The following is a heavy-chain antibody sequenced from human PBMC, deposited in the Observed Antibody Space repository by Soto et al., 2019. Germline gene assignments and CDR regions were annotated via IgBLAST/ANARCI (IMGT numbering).Heavy chain of an antibody. D-gene: IGHD5-18*01. J-gene: IGHJ4*02. CDR3: ATSKDTTMMYFDF. CDR2: IYYSGST. CDR1: GGSINSYY. V-gene: IGHV4-59*01. Sequence: TLSLTCTVSGGSINSYYWSWIRQPPGKGLEWIGFIYYSGSTNYNPSLKSRVTISVDTSKNQFSLKLSSVTAADTAVYYCATSKDTTMMYFDFWGQGTLVTVSS.